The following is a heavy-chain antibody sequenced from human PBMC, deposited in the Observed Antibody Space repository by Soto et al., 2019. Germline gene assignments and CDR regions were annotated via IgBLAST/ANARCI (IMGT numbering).Heavy chain of an antibody. CDR2: IIPIFGTA. J-gene: IGHJ6*02. CDR3: ARGGGFGEFPVRYYGMDV. D-gene: IGHD3-10*01. CDR1: GGTFSSYA. Sequence: QVQLVQSGAEVKKPGSSVKVSCKASGGTFSSYAISWVRQAPGQGLEWMGGIIPIFGTANYAQKFQGRVTITADESTSEAYMERSSLRSEDTAVYYCARGGGFGEFPVRYYGMDVWGQGTTVTVSS. V-gene: IGHV1-69*01.